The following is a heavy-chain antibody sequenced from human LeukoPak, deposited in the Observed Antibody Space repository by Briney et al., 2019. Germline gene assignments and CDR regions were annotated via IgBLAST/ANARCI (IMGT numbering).Heavy chain of an antibody. Sequence: SVKVSCKASGFTFTSSAMQWVRQARGQRLEWIGWIVVGSGNTNYAQKFQERVTITRDMSTSTAYMELSSLRSEDTAVYYCAALVWGSYRGADYWGQGTLVTVSS. CDR3: AALVWGSYRGADY. V-gene: IGHV1-58*02. D-gene: IGHD3-16*02. J-gene: IGHJ4*02. CDR2: IVVGSGNT. CDR1: GFTFTSSA.